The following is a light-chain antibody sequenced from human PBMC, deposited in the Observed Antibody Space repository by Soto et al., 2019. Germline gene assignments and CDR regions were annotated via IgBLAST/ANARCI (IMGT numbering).Light chain of an antibody. CDR1: QSVSSN. CDR3: QQYGSSIT. V-gene: IGKV3-20*01. CDR2: GTS. Sequence: EIVMTHSPATLSVSPGERATLSCSSSQSVSSNLAWYQQKPGQAPRLLIYGTSSRATGIPDRFSGSGSGTDFTLTISRLEPEDFAVFYCQQYGSSITFGQGTRLEIK. J-gene: IGKJ5*01.